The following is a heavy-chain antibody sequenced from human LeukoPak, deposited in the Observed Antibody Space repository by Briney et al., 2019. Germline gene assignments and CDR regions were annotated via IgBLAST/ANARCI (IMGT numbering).Heavy chain of an antibody. CDR3: ARESWRGVALYFQH. V-gene: IGHV4-31*03. Sequence: SETLSLTCTVSGGSISSGGYYWSWIRQHPGKGLEWIGYIYYSGSTYYNPSLKSRVTISVDTSKNQFSLKLSSVTAADTAVYYCARESWRGVALYFQHWGQGTLVTVSS. CDR1: GGSISSGGYY. CDR2: IYYSGST. D-gene: IGHD2-15*01. J-gene: IGHJ1*01.